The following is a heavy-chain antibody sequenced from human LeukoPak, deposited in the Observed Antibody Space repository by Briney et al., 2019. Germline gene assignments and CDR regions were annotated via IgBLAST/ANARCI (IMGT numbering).Heavy chain of an antibody. J-gene: IGHJ4*02. CDR3: ARGEYSYGSYYFDY. V-gene: IGHV4-30-2*01. CDR1: GGSISSGGYS. Sequence: SETLSLTCAVSGGSISSGGYSWSWIRQPPGKGLEWIGYIYHSGSTYYNPSLKSRVTISVDRSKNQFSLKLSSVTAADTAVYYCARGEYSYGSYYFDYWGQGTLVTVSS. CDR2: IYHSGST. D-gene: IGHD5-18*01.